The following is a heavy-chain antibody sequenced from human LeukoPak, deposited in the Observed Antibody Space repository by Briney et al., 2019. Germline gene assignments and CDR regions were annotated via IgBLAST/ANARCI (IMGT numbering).Heavy chain of an antibody. CDR2: IIPILGIA. CDR3: AREIAPVMNFDY. D-gene: IGHD2-21*01. V-gene: IGHV1-69*04. J-gene: IGHJ4*02. Sequence: SVKVSCKASGGTFSSYAINWVRQAPGQGLEWMGRIIPILGIANYAQKFQGRVTITADKSTSTAYMELSSLRSEDTAVYYCAREIAPVMNFDYWGQGTLVTVSS. CDR1: GGTFSSYA.